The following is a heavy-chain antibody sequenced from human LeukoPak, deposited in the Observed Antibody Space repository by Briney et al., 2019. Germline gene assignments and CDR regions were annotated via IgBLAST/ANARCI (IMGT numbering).Heavy chain of an antibody. CDR3: AGASKSGSQSQIDY. D-gene: IGHD1-26*01. CDR2: ISSSGSTI. CDR1: GFTFSDYY. V-gene: IGHV3-11*01. Sequence: GGSLRLSCAASGFTFSDYYMSWIRQAPGKGLEWVSYISSSGSTIYYADSVKGRFTISRDNAKNSLYLQMNSLRAEDTAVYYCAGASKSGSQSQIDYWGQGTLVTVSS. J-gene: IGHJ4*02.